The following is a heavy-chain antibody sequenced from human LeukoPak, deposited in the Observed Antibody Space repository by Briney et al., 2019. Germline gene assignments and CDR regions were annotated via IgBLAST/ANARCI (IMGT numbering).Heavy chain of an antibody. CDR2: IYYSGST. CDR1: GGSISSGGYY. D-gene: IGHD3-22*01. CDR3: ARDQGSGWHAFDI. J-gene: IGHJ3*02. Sequence: SETLSLTCTVSGGSISSGGYYWSWIRQHPGKGLEWIGYIYYSGSTYYNPSLKSRVTISVDTSKNQFSLKLSSVTAADTAVYYCARDQGSGWHAFDIWGQGTMVTVSS. V-gene: IGHV4-31*03.